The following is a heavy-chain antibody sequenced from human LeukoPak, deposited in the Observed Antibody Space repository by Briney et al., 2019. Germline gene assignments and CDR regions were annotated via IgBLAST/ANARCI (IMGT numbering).Heavy chain of an antibody. V-gene: IGHV3-30-3*01. J-gene: IGHJ4*02. D-gene: IGHD6-13*01. CDR2: ISHDGSNK. CDR1: GFTFSSYA. CDR3: AKGPSTGYSTSYYDY. Sequence: PGGSLRLSCAASGFTFSSYAMHWVRQAPGKGLEWVAVISHDGSNKYYADSVKGRFTISRDNSKNTLYLQMNSLRAEDTAIYYCAKGPSTGYSTSYYDYWGQGTLVTVSS.